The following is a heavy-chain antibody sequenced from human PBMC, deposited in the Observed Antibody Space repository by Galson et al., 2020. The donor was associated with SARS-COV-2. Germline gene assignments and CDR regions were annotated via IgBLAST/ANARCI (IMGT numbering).Heavy chain of an antibody. J-gene: IGHJ4*02. CDR2: IRYDGSSK. D-gene: IGHD3-10*01. CDR1: GFTFSNYG. V-gene: IGHV3-30*02. CDR3: AKDGLYYGSGSYFES. Sequence: GGSLRLSCAASGFTFSNYGMNWVRQAPGKGLEWMTFIRYDGSSKYYGDSVKGRFTISRDNSKNTLYLQMNSLRADDTAVYYCAKDGLYYGSGSYFESWGQGTLVTVSP.